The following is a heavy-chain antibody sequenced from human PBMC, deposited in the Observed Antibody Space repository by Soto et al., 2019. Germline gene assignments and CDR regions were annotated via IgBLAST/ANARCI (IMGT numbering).Heavy chain of an antibody. CDR2: IYHGGST. CDR3: VRGLDYSNGVAFNI. V-gene: IGHV4-4*02. Sequence: NPSETLSLTCAVSGDSISGTNWWTWVRQPPGRGLEWIGDIYHGGSTNFNPSLKSRLTMSVDKSKNQFSLNRNSVTAADTAMYYCVRGLDYSNGVAFNIWGQGTMVTVSS. CDR1: GDSISGTNW. D-gene: IGHD4-4*01. J-gene: IGHJ3*02.